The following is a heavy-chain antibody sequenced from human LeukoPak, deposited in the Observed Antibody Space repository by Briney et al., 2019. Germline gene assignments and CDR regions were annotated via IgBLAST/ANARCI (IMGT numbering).Heavy chain of an antibody. V-gene: IGHV3-23*01. CDR3: ARGYGFDY. Sequence: GGSLRLSCAASGFTFSSFAMSWVRQAPGKGLEWVSAISGSGGGTYYADSVKGRFTISRDNSKNTLYLQVNSLRAEDTAVYYCARGYGFDYWGQGTLVTVSS. J-gene: IGHJ4*02. CDR2: ISGSGGGT. D-gene: IGHD1-1*01. CDR1: GFTFSSFA.